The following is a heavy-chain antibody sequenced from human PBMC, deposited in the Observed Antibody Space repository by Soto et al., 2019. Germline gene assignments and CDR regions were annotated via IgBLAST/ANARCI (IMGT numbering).Heavy chain of an antibody. D-gene: IGHD6-13*01. J-gene: IGHJ6*02. Sequence: SETLSLTCTVSGGSISSGGYYWSWIRQHPGKGLEWIGYIYYSGSTYYNPSLKSRVTISVDTSKNQFSLKLSSVTAADTAVYYCARYKGYGYNYYYGIDVWAQGTTVTVSS. CDR2: IYYSGST. CDR1: GGSISSGGYY. V-gene: IGHV4-31*03. CDR3: ARYKGYGYNYYYGIDV.